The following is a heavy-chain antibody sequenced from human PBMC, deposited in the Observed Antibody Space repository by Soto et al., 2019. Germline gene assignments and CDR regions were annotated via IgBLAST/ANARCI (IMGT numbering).Heavy chain of an antibody. Sequence: SETLSLTCTVSGGSISSYYWSWIRQPPGKGLEWIGYIYYSGSTNYNPSLKSRVTISVDTSKNQFSLKLSSVTAADTAVYYCARAGYYDSSGQDAFDIWGQGKWSPSPQ. CDR3: ARAGYYDSSGQDAFDI. CDR2: IYYSGST. V-gene: IGHV4-59*01. CDR1: GGSISSYY. J-gene: IGHJ3*02. D-gene: IGHD3-22*01.